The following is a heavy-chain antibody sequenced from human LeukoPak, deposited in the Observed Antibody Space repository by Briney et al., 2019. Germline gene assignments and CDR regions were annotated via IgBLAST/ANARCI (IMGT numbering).Heavy chain of an antibody. CDR3: ARDLVGLFRPYGMDV. CDR2: IYSGGST. D-gene: IGHD3-22*01. Sequence: PGGSLRLSCAASGFTVSSNYMSWVRQAPGKGLEWVSVIYSGGSTYYADSVKGRFTISRDNSKNTLYLQMNSLRAEDTAVYYCARDLVGLFRPYGMDVWGQGTTVTVSS. V-gene: IGHV3-66*01. CDR1: GFTVSSNY. J-gene: IGHJ6*02.